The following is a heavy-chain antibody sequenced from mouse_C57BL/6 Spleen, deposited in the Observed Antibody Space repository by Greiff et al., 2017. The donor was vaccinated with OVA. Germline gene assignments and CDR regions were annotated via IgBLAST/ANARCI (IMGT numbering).Heavy chain of an antibody. V-gene: IGHV1-61*01. CDR3: ARAWVGRGRFDY. D-gene: IGHD4-1*01. CDR2: IYPSDSET. J-gene: IGHJ2*01. CDR1: GYTFTSYW. Sequence: QVQLQQPGAELVRPGSSVKLSCKASGYTFTSYWMDWVKQRPGQGLEWIGNIYPSDSETHYNQKFKDKATLTVDKSSSTAYMQLSSLTSEDSAVYYGARAWVGRGRFDYWGQGTTLTVSS.